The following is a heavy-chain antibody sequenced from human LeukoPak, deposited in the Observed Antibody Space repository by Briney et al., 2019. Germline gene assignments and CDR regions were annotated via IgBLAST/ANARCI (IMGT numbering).Heavy chain of an antibody. J-gene: IGHJ4*02. V-gene: IGHV1-2*02. D-gene: IGHD6-6*01. CDR3: ARSIAALDYFDY. CDR1: GYTFTGYY. Sequence: ASVKVSCKASGYTFTGYYMHWVRQAPGQGLEWMGWINPNSGGTNYAQKFQGRVTMTRDTSISTAYMELSRLRSDDTAVYYCARSIAALDYFDYWGQGTLVTVSS. CDR2: INPNSGGT.